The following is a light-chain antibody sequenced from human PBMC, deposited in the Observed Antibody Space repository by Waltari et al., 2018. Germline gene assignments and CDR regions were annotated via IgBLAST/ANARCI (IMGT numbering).Light chain of an antibody. CDR3: QQYNSYSLLS. CDR2: KAS. V-gene: IGKV1-5*03. CDR1: QSISKW. Sequence: DIQMTQSPSTLSASVGDRVIFSCRASQSISKWLAWYRQKPGKAPKLLIYKASTLESGVPSRFSGSGSGTEFTLTISSLQPEDFATYYYQQYNSYSLLSFGGGTKVEIK. J-gene: IGKJ4*01.